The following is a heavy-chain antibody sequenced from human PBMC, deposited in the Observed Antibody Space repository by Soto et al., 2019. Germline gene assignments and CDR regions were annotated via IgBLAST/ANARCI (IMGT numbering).Heavy chain of an antibody. CDR3: TTEDSYGQTPFDY. CDR1: GFTFSNAW. J-gene: IGHJ4*02. Sequence: GGSLRLSCAASGFTFSNAWMNWVRQAPGKGLEWVGRIKSKTDGGTTDYAAPVKGRFTISRDDSKNTLYLQMNSLKTEDTAVYYCTTEDSYGQTPFDYWGQGTLVTVSS. CDR2: IKSKTDGGTT. V-gene: IGHV3-15*07. D-gene: IGHD5-18*01.